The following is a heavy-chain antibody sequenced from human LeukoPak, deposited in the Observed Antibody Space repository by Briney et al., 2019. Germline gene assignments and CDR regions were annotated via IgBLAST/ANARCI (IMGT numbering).Heavy chain of an antibody. Sequence: ASVKVSCKASGSTFTTYDINWVRQATGQGLEWMGWMNPNSGNTGYAQKFQGRVTMTRNTSISTAYMELSSLRSEDTAVYYCARVQDVVVVAAGFDPWGQGTLVTVSS. D-gene: IGHD2-15*01. V-gene: IGHV1-8*01. CDR3: ARVQDVVVVAAGFDP. CDR2: MNPNSGNT. J-gene: IGHJ5*02. CDR1: GSTFTTYD.